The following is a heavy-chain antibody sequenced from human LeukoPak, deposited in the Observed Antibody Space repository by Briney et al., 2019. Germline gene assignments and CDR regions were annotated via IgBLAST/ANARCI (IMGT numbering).Heavy chain of an antibody. V-gene: IGHV3-7*01. CDR3: TRGLHDY. Sequence: GGSLRLSCAASAFTISGYWMNWVRQAPGKGLEWVASMTEDGNNESYVDSVKGRFTISGDNAKNSLYLQMNSLRADDTAVYYCTRGLHDYWGQGTLVTVS. J-gene: IGHJ4*02. CDR2: MTEDGNNE. CDR1: AFTISGYW. D-gene: IGHD2-15*01.